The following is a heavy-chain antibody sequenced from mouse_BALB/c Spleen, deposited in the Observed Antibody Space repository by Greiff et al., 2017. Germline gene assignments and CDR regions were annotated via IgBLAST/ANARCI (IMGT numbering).Heavy chain of an antibody. CDR3: GGATGYFDY. Sequence: GQLQQSGAELVKPGASVKLSCKASGYTFTSYWMHWVKQRPGQGLEWIGAIYPGNSDTSYNQKFKGKAKLTAVTSTSTAYMELSSLTNEDSAVYYCGGATGYFDYWGQGTTLTVSS. J-gene: IGHJ2*01. CDR1: GYTFTSYW. V-gene: IGHV1-5*01. D-gene: IGHD3-1*01. CDR2: IYPGNSDT.